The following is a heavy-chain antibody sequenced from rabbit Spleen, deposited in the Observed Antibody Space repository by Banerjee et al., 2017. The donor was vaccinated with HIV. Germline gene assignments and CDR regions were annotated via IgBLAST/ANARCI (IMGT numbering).Heavy chain of an antibody. J-gene: IGHJ4*01. CDR1: GFSFSNSYY. CDR2: IDAGSSGST. V-gene: IGHV1S40*01. CDR3: VRGASSIGYFGW. D-gene: IGHD1-1*01. Sequence: QSLVESGGDLVKPEGSLILTCTASGFSFSNSYYICWFRQAPGRGMEWIACIDAGSSGSTCSGSWAKGPFTISQPSPTPVTLQMTRLPAPDPATYFDVRGASSIGYFGWWGPGTLVP.